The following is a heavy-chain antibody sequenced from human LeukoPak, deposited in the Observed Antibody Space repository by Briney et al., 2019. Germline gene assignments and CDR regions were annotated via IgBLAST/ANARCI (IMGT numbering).Heavy chain of an antibody. V-gene: IGHV4-30-2*01. CDR1: GGSISSGGYY. Sequence: SETLSLTCTVSGGSISSGGYYWSWIRQPPGKGLEWIGYIYHSGSTYYNPSLKSRVTISVDTSKNQFSLNLRSVTAADTAVYYCARDSVVKGLYYFDYWGQGTLVTVSS. J-gene: IGHJ4*02. CDR2: IYHSGST. CDR3: ARDSVVKGLYYFDY. D-gene: IGHD2/OR15-2a*01.